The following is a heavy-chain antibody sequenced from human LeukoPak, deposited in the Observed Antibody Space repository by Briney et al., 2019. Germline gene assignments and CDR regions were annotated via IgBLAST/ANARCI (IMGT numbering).Heavy chain of an antibody. D-gene: IGHD3-22*01. CDR2: ISEGGGST. Sequence: GGSLRLSCAASGITFNNYAMSWVRQAPGKGLEWVSTISEGGGSTDYADSVEGRFTVSRDNSKNTVSLQMNTLRAEDTAVYYCAKVRSGYLSCIQHWGQGTLVTVSS. CDR1: GITFNNYA. CDR3: AKVRSGYLSCIQH. J-gene: IGHJ1*01. V-gene: IGHV3-23*01.